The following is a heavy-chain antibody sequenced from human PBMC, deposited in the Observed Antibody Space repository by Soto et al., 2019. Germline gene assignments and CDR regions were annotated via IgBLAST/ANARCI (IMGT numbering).Heavy chain of an antibody. CDR1: GYSISSSNW. D-gene: IGHD6-25*01. CDR3: ARDEAVIRYYYYCMVV. J-gene: IGHJ6*02. Sequence: SETLSLTCAVSGYSISSSNWWGWIRQPPGKGLEWIGYIYYSGSTYYNPSLKSRVTMSVDTSKNQFSLKLSSVTAVDTAVYYCARDEAVIRYYYYCMVVWGQGITVTVSS. CDR2: IYYSGST. V-gene: IGHV4-28*03.